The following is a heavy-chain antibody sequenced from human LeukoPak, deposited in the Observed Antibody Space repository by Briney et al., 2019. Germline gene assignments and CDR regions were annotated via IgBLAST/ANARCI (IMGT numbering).Heavy chain of an antibody. CDR1: GFTFSSYW. Sequence: GGSLRLSCAASGFTFSSYWMHWVRQAPGMGLVWVSRIRSDGSSISYADSVKGRFTISRDNAKNSLYLQMNSLRAEDTAVYYCAELGITMIGGVWGKGTTVTISS. D-gene: IGHD3-10*02. CDR2: IRSDGSSI. J-gene: IGHJ6*04. V-gene: IGHV3-74*01. CDR3: AELGITMIGGV.